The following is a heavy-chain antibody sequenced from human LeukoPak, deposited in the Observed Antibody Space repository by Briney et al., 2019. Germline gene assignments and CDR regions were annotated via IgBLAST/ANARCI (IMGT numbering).Heavy chain of an antibody. CDR1: GGSISSSSYY. V-gene: IGHV4-39*07. CDR2: IYYSGST. D-gene: IGHD3-22*01. Sequence: SETLSLTCTVSGGSISSSSYYWGWIRQPPGKGLEWIGRIYYSGSTYYNPSLKSRVTISVDTSKNQFSLKLSSVTAADTAVYYCARGMRHYYDNSGYSPYYFDYWGQGTLVTVSS. CDR3: ARGMRHYYDNSGYSPYYFDY. J-gene: IGHJ4*02.